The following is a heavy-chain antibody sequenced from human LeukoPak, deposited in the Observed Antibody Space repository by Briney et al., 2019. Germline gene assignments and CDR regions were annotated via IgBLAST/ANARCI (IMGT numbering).Heavy chain of an antibody. V-gene: IGHV4-34*01. Sequence: SETLSLTCAVYGGSFSGYYWSWIRQPPGKGLEWIGEINHSGSTNCNPSLKSRVTISVDTSKNQFSLKLSSVTAADTAVYYCARGDGYNHTPFDYWGQGTLVTVSS. D-gene: IGHD5-24*01. CDR1: GGSFSGYY. CDR2: INHSGST. CDR3: ARGDGYNHTPFDY. J-gene: IGHJ4*02.